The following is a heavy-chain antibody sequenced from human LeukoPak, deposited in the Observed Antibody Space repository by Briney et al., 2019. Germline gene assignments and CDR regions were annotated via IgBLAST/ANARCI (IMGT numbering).Heavy chain of an antibody. V-gene: IGHV4-59*08. CDR1: GGTISSYY. D-gene: IGHD1-14*01. J-gene: IGHJ4*02. Sequence: SETLPLTCTVAGGTISSYYWSWIRQPPGKGLEWIGYIYYSGSTNYNPSLKSRVTISVDTSKNQFSLKLSSVTAADTAVYYCARRNQKGFDYWGQGTLVTVSS. CDR2: IYYSGST. CDR3: ARRNQKGFDY.